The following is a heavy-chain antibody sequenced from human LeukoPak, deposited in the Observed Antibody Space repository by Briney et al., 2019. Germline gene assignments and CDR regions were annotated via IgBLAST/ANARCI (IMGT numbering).Heavy chain of an antibody. CDR2: MNPNSGNT. D-gene: IGHD3-3*01. Sequence: ASVKVSCKASGYTFTSYDINWVRQATGQGLEWMGWMNPNSGNTGYAQKFQGRVTMTRNTPISTAYMELSSLRSEDTAVYYCARGLYYDFWSGYSPRYYYYYMDVWGKGTTVTVSS. CDR3: ARGLYYDFWSGYSPRYYYYYMDV. V-gene: IGHV1-8*01. CDR1: GYTFTSYD. J-gene: IGHJ6*03.